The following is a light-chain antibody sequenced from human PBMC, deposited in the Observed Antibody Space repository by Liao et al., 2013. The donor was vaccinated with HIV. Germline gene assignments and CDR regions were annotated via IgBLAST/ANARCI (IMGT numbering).Light chain of an antibody. CDR2: QDT. Sequence: SYELTQPPSVSVSPGQTASITCSGDKLGDEYASWYQQKPGQSPVLVIYQDTRRPSGIPERFSGSNSGNTATLTISGVQAEDEADYYCQSADSSGTYVVFGGGTKLTVL. CDR3: QSADSSGTYVV. CDR1: KLGDEY. V-gene: IGLV3-1*01. J-gene: IGLJ2*01.